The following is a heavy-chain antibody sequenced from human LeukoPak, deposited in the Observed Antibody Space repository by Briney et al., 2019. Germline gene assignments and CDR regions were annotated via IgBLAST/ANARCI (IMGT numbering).Heavy chain of an antibody. Sequence: GGSLRLSCAAPGFTFSSYAMHWVRQAPGKGLEWVAVISYDGSNKYYADSVKGRFTISRDNSKNTLYLQMNSLRAEDTAVYYCARDPGYSGYLGLGHWYFDLWGRGTLVTVSS. CDR1: GFTFSSYA. CDR2: ISYDGSNK. D-gene: IGHD5-12*01. CDR3: ARDPGYSGYLGLGHWYFDL. J-gene: IGHJ2*01. V-gene: IGHV3-30*04.